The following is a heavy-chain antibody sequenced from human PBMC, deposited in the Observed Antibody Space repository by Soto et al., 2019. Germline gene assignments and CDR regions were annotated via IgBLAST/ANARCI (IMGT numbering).Heavy chain of an antibody. CDR1: GYYSSSYW. J-gene: IGHJ3*01. D-gene: IGHD5-12*01. CDR2: VYVSDSET. Sequence: PGESLKISCRGSGYYSSSYWIAWVRQMSGKGLEWVGSVYVSDSETKYSPSFQGQVTISADKYTNTAYLYWSSLKASDTAMYYCARTGTLSGRDAFDVWGKGTMVTVSS. CDR3: ARTGTLSGRDAFDV. V-gene: IGHV5-51*01.